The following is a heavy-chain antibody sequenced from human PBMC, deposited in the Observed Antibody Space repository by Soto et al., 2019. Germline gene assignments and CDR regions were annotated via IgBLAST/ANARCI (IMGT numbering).Heavy chain of an antibody. D-gene: IGHD3-22*01. CDR1: GFTFSSYA. Sequence: GGSLRLSCAASGFTFSSYAMSWVRQAPGKGLEWVSAISGSGGSTYYADSVKGRFTISRDNSKNTLYLQMNSLRAEDTAVYYCAEGGPIVVVITTPQKDDAFDIWGQGTMVTVSS. CDR2: ISGSGGST. V-gene: IGHV3-23*01. CDR3: AEGGPIVVVITTPQKDDAFDI. J-gene: IGHJ3*02.